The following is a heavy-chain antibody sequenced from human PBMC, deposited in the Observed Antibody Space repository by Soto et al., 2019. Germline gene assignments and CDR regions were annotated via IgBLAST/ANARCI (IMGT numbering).Heavy chain of an antibody. CDR3: ASPQQWLGQRGDFDY. CDR1: GFTFSNYW. CDR2: IRQDGSDK. V-gene: IGHV3-7*05. D-gene: IGHD6-19*01. Sequence: EVQLVESGGGLVQPGGSLRLSCAASGFTFSNYWMSWVRQAPGKGLEWVANIRQDGSDKYYVDSVKGRFTISRDNSKNSLYLQMNSLRAEDTAVYYCASPQQWLGQRGDFDYWGQGNLVTVSS. J-gene: IGHJ4*02.